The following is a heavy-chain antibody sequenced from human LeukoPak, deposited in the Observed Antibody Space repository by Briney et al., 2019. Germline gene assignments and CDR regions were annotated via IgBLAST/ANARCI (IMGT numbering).Heavy chain of an antibody. V-gene: IGHV4-59*01. Sequence: PSETLSLTCSVSGASISNYYWSWIRQPPGKGLEWIAFIYYDGSTNYNPSLKSRATISVDTSKDQYSLNLSSVTPADTAVYYCARGGASSKFFDAWGQGTLVTVSP. CDR2: IYYDGST. D-gene: IGHD6-6*01. CDR1: GASISNYY. CDR3: ARGGASSKFFDA. J-gene: IGHJ4*02.